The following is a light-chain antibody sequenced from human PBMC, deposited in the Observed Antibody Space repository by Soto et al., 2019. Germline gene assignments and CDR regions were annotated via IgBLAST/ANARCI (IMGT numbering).Light chain of an antibody. Sequence: IVVTQSTDTLSLSPGERATLSCRASQSVGSYLAWYQQKPGQAPRLLIYDASNRATGIPARFSGSGSGTDFTLTISSLEPEDFAVYYCQQRSNWWWTFGHGT. J-gene: IGKJ1*01. CDR1: QSVGSY. CDR2: DAS. V-gene: IGKV3-11*01. CDR3: QQRSNWWWT.